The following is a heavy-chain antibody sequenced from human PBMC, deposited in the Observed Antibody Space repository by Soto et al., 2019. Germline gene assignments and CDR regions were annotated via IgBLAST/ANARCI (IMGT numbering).Heavy chain of an antibody. CDR1: GYTFTSYG. Sequence: QVQLVQSGAEVKKPGASVKVSCKASGYTFTSYGIIWVRQAPGQGLEWMGWISAYNGNTNYAQKLQGRVTMTTDTSTSTAYMEVRSLRSDDTAVYYCARSTMVRGVIQTGWFDPWGQGTLVTVSS. D-gene: IGHD3-10*01. J-gene: IGHJ5*02. CDR2: ISAYNGNT. V-gene: IGHV1-18*04. CDR3: ARSTMVRGVIQTGWFDP.